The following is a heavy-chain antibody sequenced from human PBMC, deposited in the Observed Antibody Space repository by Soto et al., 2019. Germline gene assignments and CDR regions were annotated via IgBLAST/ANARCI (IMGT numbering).Heavy chain of an antibody. CDR1: GGSISSSNW. CDR2: IYHSGST. V-gene: IGHV4-4*02. CDR3: ARGISGGRHFDY. Sequence: QVQLQEPGPGLVKPSGTLSLTCAVSGGSISSSNWWSWVRQPPGKGLEWIGEIYHSGSTNYNPSLEGRVTMSVDKSKNQFSLKLSSVTAADTAVYYCARGISGGRHFDYWGQGTLVTVSS. J-gene: IGHJ4*02. D-gene: IGHD2-15*01.